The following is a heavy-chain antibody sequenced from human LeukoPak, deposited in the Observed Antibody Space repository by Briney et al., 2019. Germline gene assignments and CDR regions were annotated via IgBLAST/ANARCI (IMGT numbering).Heavy chain of an antibody. D-gene: IGHD5-24*01. CDR1: GFTDIAHF. CDR3: AREMGWLQWDS. CDR2: IDNDGIT. V-gene: IGHV3-53*01. Sequence: GGSLRISREVSGFTDIAHFMRWVRQAPGKGLEWVSAIDNDGITDYTDSVQGRFTVSRDTSKNTLYLQMHSLRIEDTAVYYCAREMGWLQWDSWGQGTLVSVSS. J-gene: IGHJ4*02.